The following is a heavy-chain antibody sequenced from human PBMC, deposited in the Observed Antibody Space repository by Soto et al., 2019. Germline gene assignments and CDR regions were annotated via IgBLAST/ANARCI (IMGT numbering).Heavy chain of an antibody. V-gene: IGHV1-18*01. CDR1: GYTFTTYG. Sequence: QVQLVQSGAEVKKPGASVKVSCKASGYTFTTYGISWVRQAPGQGLEWMGWISAYNGNTNYAQKIQGTVTMTPDTSTSTAYMELRSLRSDDTAVYYCARQQWLYYYYGMDVWGQGTTVTVSS. CDR3: ARQQWLYYYYGMDV. CDR2: ISAYNGNT. J-gene: IGHJ6*02. D-gene: IGHD6-19*01.